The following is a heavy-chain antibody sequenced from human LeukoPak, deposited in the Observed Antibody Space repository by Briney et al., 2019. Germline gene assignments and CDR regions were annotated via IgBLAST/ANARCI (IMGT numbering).Heavy chain of an antibody. D-gene: IGHD5-18*01. J-gene: IGHJ4*02. CDR3: ARVDSTYGYAGGNYFDS. CDR1: GGSFSGYY. V-gene: IGHV4-34*01. CDR2: INHSGST. Sequence: SETLSLACAVYGGSFSGYYWSWIRQPPGKGLEWIGEINHSGSTNYNPSLKSRVTISVDTSKNQFSLKLSSVTAADTAVYYCARVDSTYGYAGGNYFDSWGQGTLVTVSS.